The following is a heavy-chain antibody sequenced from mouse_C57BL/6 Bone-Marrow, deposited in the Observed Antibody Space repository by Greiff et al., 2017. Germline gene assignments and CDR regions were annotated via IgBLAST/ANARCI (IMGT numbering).Heavy chain of an antibody. CDR3: AIGVLWLHYYAMDY. D-gene: IGHD2-2*01. CDR2: IHPSDSDT. Sequence: VQLQQPGAELVKPGASVKVSCKASGYTFTSYWMHWVKQRPGQGLEWIGRIHPSDSDTNYNQKFKGKATLTVDKSSSTAYMQLSSLTSEYSAVYYCAIGVLWLHYYAMDYGGQGTSVTVSS. CDR1: GYTFTSYW. V-gene: IGHV1-74*01. J-gene: IGHJ4*01.